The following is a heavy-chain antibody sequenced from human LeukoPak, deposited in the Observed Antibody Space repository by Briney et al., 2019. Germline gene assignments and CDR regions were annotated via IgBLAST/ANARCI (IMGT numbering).Heavy chain of an antibody. D-gene: IGHD3-22*01. CDR3: ARGAYDSSGYSEGVFVY. V-gene: IGHV3-74*01. CDR2: IKGDERST. J-gene: IGHJ4*02. CDR1: GFTFSSYW. Sequence: GGSLRLSCAASGFTFSSYWLHWVRRAPGTGLVWVSRIKGDERSTNYADSVKGRFTISRDNAKDTVYLEMNSLRAEDTAVYYCARGAYDSSGYSEGVFVYWGQGTLVTVSS.